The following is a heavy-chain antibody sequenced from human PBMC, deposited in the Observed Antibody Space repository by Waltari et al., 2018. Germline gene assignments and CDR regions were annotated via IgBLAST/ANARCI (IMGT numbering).Heavy chain of an antibody. V-gene: IGHV4-39*01. CDR3: ARPIHGGNSGDFDY. D-gene: IGHD2-21*02. CDR1: GASISSSSYY. J-gene: IGHJ4*02. Sequence: QLQLQESGPGLVKPSETLSLPCTVSGASISSSSYYWGWIRTPPGKGLEWIGSIYYSRSTYYNPSLKSRVTISVDTSKNQFSLKLSSVTAADTAVYFCARPIHGGNSGDFDYWGQGTLVTVSS. CDR2: IYYSRST.